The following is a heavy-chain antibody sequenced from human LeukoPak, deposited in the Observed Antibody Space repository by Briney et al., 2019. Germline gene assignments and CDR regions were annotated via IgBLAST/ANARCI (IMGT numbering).Heavy chain of an antibody. Sequence: PGGSLRLSCAASGFTFSIYAMSWVGQVPGKGLDWVSVISGSGGNTYYADSVKGRFTISRDNSKNTLYLQMNSLRAEDTAVYYCAKDRGSGSSSYYYYGMDVWGKGTTVTVSS. J-gene: IGHJ6*04. CDR3: AKDRGSGSSSYYYYGMDV. V-gene: IGHV3-23*01. D-gene: IGHD3-10*01. CDR2: ISGSGGNT. CDR1: GFTFSIYA.